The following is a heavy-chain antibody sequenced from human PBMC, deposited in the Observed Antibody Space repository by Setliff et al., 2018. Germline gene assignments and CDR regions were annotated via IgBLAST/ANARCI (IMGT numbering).Heavy chain of an antibody. V-gene: IGHV4-61*02. Sequence: PSETLSLTCTVSGGSISSGSYYWSWIRQPAGKGLEWIGRIYTSGSTNYNPSLKSRVTISVDTSKNQLSLKLTSVTAADTAVYYCARQVNTWSFFDYWGQGTLVTVSS. CDR2: IYTSGST. D-gene: IGHD2-8*02. CDR1: GGSISSGSYY. J-gene: IGHJ4*02. CDR3: ARQVNTWSFFDY.